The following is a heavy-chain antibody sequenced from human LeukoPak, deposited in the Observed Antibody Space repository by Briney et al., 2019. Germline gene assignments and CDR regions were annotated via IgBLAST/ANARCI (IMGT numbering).Heavy chain of an antibody. CDR1: GGSFSGYY. CDR2: INHSGST. V-gene: IGHV4-34*01. J-gene: IGHJ4*02. D-gene: IGHD6-13*01. Sequence: SETLSLTCAGYGGSFSGYYWSWIRQPPGKGLEWIGEINHSGSTNYNPSLKSRVTISVDTSKNQFSLKLSSVTAADTAVYYCARGGTTERTSSSWYIDDWGQGTLVTVSS. CDR3: ARGGTTERTSSSWYIDD.